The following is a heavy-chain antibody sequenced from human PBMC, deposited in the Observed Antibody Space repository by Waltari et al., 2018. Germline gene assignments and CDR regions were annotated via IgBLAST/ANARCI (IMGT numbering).Heavy chain of an antibody. CDR1: GFTFSSYA. J-gene: IGHJ4*02. CDR2: RAYDGSNK. Sequence: QVQLVESGGGVVQPGRSLRLSCAASGFTFSSYAMHWVRQAPGKGLEWVAVRAYDGSNKYYADSVKGRFTISRDNSKNTLYLQMNSLRAEDTAVYYCASGSSWYFFSWDYWGQGTLVTVSS. V-gene: IGHV3-30*01. CDR3: ASGSSWYFFSWDY. D-gene: IGHD6-13*01.